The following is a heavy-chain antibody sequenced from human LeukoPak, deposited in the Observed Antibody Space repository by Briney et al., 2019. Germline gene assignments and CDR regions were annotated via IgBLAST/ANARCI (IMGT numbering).Heavy chain of an antibody. CDR1: GFSLSGYY. CDR3: ARLLGTVTTFDY. CDR2: IFGDGITK. Sequence: SGGSVRLSCAASGFSLSGYYLSWVRQAPGKGLEWVATIFGDGITKYYDDSVRGRFTVSRDNAENPLYLEMTNLRAEDTAVYYCARLLGTVTTFDYWGQGTLVTVSS. D-gene: IGHD1-26*01. J-gene: IGHJ4*02. V-gene: IGHV3-7*01.